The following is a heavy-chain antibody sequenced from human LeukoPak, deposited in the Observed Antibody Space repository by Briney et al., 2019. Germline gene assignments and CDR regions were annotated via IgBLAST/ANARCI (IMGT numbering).Heavy chain of an antibody. V-gene: IGHV4-59*08. Sequence: PSETLSLTCTVSGGSISGHFWSWIRQPPGKGLELTGHIHYSGSTFYKPSLKSRVTISLDSSRNQFSLRLTSVTAADTAVYYCAGDSSGPWVYMDVWGKGTTVTVSS. CDR2: IHYSGST. D-gene: IGHD3-22*01. J-gene: IGHJ6*03. CDR1: GGSISGHF. CDR3: AGDSSGPWVYMDV.